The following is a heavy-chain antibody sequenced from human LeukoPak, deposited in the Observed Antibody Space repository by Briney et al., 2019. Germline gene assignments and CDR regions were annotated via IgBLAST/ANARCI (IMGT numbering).Heavy chain of an antibody. J-gene: IGHJ5*02. V-gene: IGHV4-61*02. CDR3: ARAIVVTNWFDP. D-gene: IGHD5-12*01. CDR2: IYTSGST. CDR1: GGSISSGSYL. Sequence: SQTLSLTCTVSGGSISSGSYLWSWIRQPAGKGLEWIGRIYTSGSTNYNPSLKSRVTISVDTSKNQFSLKLSSVTAADTAVYYCARAIVVTNWFDPWGQGTLVTVSS.